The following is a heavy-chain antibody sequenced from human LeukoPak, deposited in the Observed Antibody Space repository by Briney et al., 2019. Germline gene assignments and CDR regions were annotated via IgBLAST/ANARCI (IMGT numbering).Heavy chain of an antibody. CDR2: IYPGDSDT. J-gene: IGHJ5*02. CDR1: GYRFTSYW. CDR3: ARQAVAGNNWFDP. D-gene: IGHD6-19*01. Sequence: GESLKISCKGSGYRFTSYWIGWVRQMPGKGLEWIGIIYPGDSDTRYSPSFQGQVTISADKSISTAYLQWSSLKASDTAMYYCARQAVAGNNWFDPWGQGTLVTVSS. V-gene: IGHV5-51*01.